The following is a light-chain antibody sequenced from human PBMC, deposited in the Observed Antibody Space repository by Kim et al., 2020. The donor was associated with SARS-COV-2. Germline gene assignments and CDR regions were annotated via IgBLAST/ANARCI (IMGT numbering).Light chain of an antibody. CDR3: QQYKSFPYT. CDR1: EGIGSY. J-gene: IGKJ2*01. V-gene: IGKV1-16*02. CDR2: AAS. Sequence: DIQMTQSPSSLSASVGDIVTITCRASEGIGSYLAWFQQKSGKPPKSLIYAASNLESGVPSKFSGSGSGTDFALTISSLQPDDFATYYCQQYKSFPYTFGQGTKLEI.